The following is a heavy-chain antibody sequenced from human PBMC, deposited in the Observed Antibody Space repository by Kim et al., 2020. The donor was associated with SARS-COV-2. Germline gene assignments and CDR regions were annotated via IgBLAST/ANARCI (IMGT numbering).Heavy chain of an antibody. V-gene: IGHV1-3*01. D-gene: IGHD5-12*01. J-gene: IGHJ4*02. Sequence: ASVKVSCKASGYTFTSYAMHWVRQAPGQRLEWMGWINAGNGNTKYSQKFQGRVTITRDTSASTAYMELSSLRSEDTAVYYCARDGSRDGYNGYFDYWGQGTLVTVSS. CDR1: GYTFTSYA. CDR2: INAGNGNT. CDR3: ARDGSRDGYNGYFDY.